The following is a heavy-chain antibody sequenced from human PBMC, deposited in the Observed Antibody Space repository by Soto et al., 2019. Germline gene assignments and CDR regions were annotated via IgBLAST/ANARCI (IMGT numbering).Heavy chain of an antibody. CDR2: INAGNGNT. V-gene: IGHV1-3*01. J-gene: IGHJ4*02. CDR1: GYTFISYA. CDR3: ARVEFGESWGHYFDY. D-gene: IGHD3-10*01. Sequence: ASVKVSCKASGYTFISYAIHWVRQAPGQRLEWMGWINAGNGNTIYSQNFQGRDTITRDTSASTVYMELTSLKSEDTAVFFFARVEFGESWGHYFDYWGQGTLVTRLL.